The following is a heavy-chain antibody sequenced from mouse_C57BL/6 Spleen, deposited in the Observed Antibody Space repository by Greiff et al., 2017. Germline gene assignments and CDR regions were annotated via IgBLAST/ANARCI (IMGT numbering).Heavy chain of an antibody. CDR3: AGSVDYYSRSYDAMDY. CDR1: GYAFSSSW. D-gene: IGHD1-1*01. CDR2: IYPGDGDT. V-gene: IGHV1-82*01. J-gene: IGHJ4*01. Sequence: QVQLKQSGPELVKPGASVKISCTASGYAFSSSWMNWVKQRPGKGLEWIGRIYPGDGDTNYNGKFQGKATLTADKSSSTAYMQLSSLTSEDSAVYYGAGSVDYYSRSYDAMDYWGQGTSVTVSS.